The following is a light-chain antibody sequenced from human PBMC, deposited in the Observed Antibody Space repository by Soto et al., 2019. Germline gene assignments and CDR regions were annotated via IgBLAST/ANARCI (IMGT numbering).Light chain of an antibody. CDR3: QQYSSSRT. V-gene: IGKV3-20*01. CDR1: QSVSSNH. Sequence: EIVMTHSPATLSVSPWERATLSCRASQSVSSNHLAWYQQKPGQAPRLLIYGGSSRATGIPVRFSGSGSETDFTLTITRLEPEDFAVYYCQQYSSSRTFGQGTKVDIK. CDR2: GGS. J-gene: IGKJ1*01.